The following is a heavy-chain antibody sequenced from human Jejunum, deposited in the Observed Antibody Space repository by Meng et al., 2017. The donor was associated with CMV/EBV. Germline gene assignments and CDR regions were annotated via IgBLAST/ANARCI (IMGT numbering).Heavy chain of an antibody. CDR1: GYAVSDSW. CDR2: IYPDDSDS. J-gene: IGHJ4*02. V-gene: IGHV5-51*01. CDR3: VRRAGSLYYFDF. Sequence: GSGYAVSDSWSGWVREMPGKGLEWMGIIYPDDSDSRYNPSFQGQVTISADKSITTAYLQWSSLKASDTGMYYCVRRAGSLYYFDFWGPGTLVTVSS. D-gene: IGHD3-10*01.